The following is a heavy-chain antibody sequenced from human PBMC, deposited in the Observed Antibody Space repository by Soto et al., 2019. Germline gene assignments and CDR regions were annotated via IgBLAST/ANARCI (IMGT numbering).Heavy chain of an antibody. CDR1: GFTFTDYS. CDR3: AGEGRRGYDLDV. J-gene: IGHJ6*02. V-gene: IGHV3-48*01. Sequence: EGQLVESGGGLVQPGGSLRLSCTVSGFTFTDYSLNWVRQAPGKGLEWLSYISASRTTIYYAASVRGRFTVSRDNAKNSLYLQLNSLRVDDTAVYYCAGEGRRGYDLDVWGQGAMVTVSS. CDR2: ISASRTTI. D-gene: IGHD3-10*01.